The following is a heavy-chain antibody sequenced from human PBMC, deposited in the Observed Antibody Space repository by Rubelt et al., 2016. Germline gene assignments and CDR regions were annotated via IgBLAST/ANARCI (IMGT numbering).Heavy chain of an antibody. V-gene: IGHV1-69*01. Sequence: WVGGIIPIFGTANYAQKFQGRVTITADESTSIAYMELSSLRSEDTAVYYCARDTRTYGMDVWGQGTTVTVSS. J-gene: IGHJ6*02. CDR3: ARDTRTYGMDV. D-gene: IGHD3-3*01. CDR2: IIPIFGTA.